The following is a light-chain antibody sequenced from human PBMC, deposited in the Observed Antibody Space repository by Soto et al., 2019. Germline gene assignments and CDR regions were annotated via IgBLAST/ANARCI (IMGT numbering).Light chain of an antibody. V-gene: IGKV1-5*01. CDR1: QTISSW. Sequence: DIQMTQSPSTLSASVGDRITITCRASQTISSWLAWYQQKPGKAPKLLIYDASTLESGVPSRFSGSGSGTEFTLTISILQPDDFATYYCQQYKSALYTFGQGTNLEI. CDR2: DAS. CDR3: QQYKSALYT. J-gene: IGKJ2*01.